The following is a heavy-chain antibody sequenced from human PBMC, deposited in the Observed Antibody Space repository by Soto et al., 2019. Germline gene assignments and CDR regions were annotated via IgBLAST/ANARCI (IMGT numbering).Heavy chain of an antibody. J-gene: IGHJ5*02. V-gene: IGHV1-18*04. CDR2: ISAYDSNT. CDR3: AVDYDIWTCPWFDL. CDR1: GYTFTSYG. Sequence: ASVKVSCKASGYTFTSYGISWVRQAPGQGLEWMGSISAYDSNTNHAQKLQGRFTMTTDTSTSTVYMQMSSLRSDDTAVYYCAVDYDIWTCPWFDLWGQGTMVTVSS. D-gene: IGHD3-9*01.